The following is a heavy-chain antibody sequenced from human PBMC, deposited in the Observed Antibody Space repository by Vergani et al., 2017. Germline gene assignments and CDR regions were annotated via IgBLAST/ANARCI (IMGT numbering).Heavy chain of an antibody. CDR3: ARSQGDYWYFDL. D-gene: IGHD2-21*01. CDR1: GASINNDFYY. V-gene: IGHV4-61*02. J-gene: IGHJ2*01. CDR2: IYVSGIT. Sequence: QVQLQESGPGLVKPSQTLSLTCTVSGASINNDFYYWHWIRQPAGKGLEWIGRIYVSGITDYNSSLQSRVSMSVDTSKNQFSLTLTSVTAADTAVYYCARSQGDYWYFDLWGPGSLVTVSS.